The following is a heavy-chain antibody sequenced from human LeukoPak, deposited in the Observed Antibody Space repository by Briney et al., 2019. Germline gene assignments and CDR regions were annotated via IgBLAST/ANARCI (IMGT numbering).Heavy chain of an antibody. CDR2: IYPRDSDT. CDR1: GYRFTNYW. V-gene: IGHV5-51*01. CDR3: ARLNLGSENLHWYFDL. J-gene: IGHJ2*01. D-gene: IGHD3-10*01. Sequence: GESLKISCQGSGYRFTNYWIGWVRQMPGKGLDWMGIIYPRDSDTRYSPSFQGQVTISADKSVSTAYLQSSSLKASDTAMYYCARLNLGSENLHWYFDLGGRGTRVTVS.